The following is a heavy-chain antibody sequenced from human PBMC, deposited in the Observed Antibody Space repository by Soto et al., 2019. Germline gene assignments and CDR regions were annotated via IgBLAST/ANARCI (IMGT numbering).Heavy chain of an antibody. Sequence: PSETLSLTCTVSGGSISSGDYYWSWIRQPPGKGLEWIGYIYYSGSTFYNPSPKSRVTISVDTSKNQFSLKLSSVTAADTAVYYCARDVKGTNDYWGQGTLVTVSS. CDR2: IYYSGST. CDR1: GGSISSGDYY. CDR3: ARDVKGTNDY. V-gene: IGHV4-30-4*01. J-gene: IGHJ4*02. D-gene: IGHD2-8*01.